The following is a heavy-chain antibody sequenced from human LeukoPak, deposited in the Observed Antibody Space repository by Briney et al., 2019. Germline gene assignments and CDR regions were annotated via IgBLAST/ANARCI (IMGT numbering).Heavy chain of an antibody. CDR1: GGSISSSSYY. Sequence: SETLSLTCTVSGGSISSSSYYWGWIRQPPGKGLEWIGSIYYSGSTYYNPSLKSRVTISVDTSKNQYSLKLSSVTAADTAVYYCARYLYSSSCSFDYWGQGTLVTVSS. D-gene: IGHD6-13*01. V-gene: IGHV4-39*01. J-gene: IGHJ4*02. CDR3: ARYLYSSSCSFDY. CDR2: IYYSGST.